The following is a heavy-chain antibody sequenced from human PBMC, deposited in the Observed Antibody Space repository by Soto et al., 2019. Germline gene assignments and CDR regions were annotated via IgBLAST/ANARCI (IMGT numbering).Heavy chain of an antibody. J-gene: IGHJ4*02. CDR1: GYSFAGYW. Sequence: PGESLKISCKGSGYSFAGYWITWVRQMPGKGLEWMGRIDPSDSQTYYSPSFRGHVTISAAKSITTVFLQWSSLRASDTAMYYCAIQICDADSGANFAYSFDSWGQGTLVT. CDR3: AIQICDADSGANFAYSFDS. D-gene: IGHD1-26*01. V-gene: IGHV5-10-1*01. CDR2: IDPSDSQT.